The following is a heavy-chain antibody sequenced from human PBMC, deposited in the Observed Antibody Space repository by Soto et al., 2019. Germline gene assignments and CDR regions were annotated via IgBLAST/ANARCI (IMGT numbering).Heavy chain of an antibody. CDR1: GGTFLSYA. J-gene: IGHJ4*02. Sequence: SVQVSCQSSGGTFLSYAIRRVRQAPGQGLEWMRGIIPIFGAANYAQKFQGRVTITADESTSTAYMELSSLRSEDTAVYYCARVRYYDILTGVFDYWGQGTLVTVSS. CDR2: IIPIFGAA. V-gene: IGHV1-69*13. D-gene: IGHD3-9*01. CDR3: ARVRYYDILTGVFDY.